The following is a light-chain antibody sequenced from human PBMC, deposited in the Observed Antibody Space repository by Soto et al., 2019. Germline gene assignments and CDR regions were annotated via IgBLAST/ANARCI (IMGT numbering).Light chain of an antibody. J-gene: IGKJ5*01. Sequence: DIVMTQSPDSLAVSLGERATINCKSSQSVLYSVNXXXXLGWFQQKPGQPPKLLIYWASSRETGVPDRFSGSGXGXDFXLTIXSLXAEDVALYYCQQYYDVPFTFGQGTRLEIK. CDR3: QQYYDVPFT. CDR1: QSVLYSVNXXXX. V-gene: IGKV4-1*01. CDR2: WAS.